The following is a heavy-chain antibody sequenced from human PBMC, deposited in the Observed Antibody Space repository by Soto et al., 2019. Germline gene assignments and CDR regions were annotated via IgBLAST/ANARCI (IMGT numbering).Heavy chain of an antibody. V-gene: IGHV3-74*01. Sequence: EVLLVESGGGLVQPGGSLRLSCAASGFTFSSYWMYWVRQAPGKGLVWLSRIKGDGSYTSYADSVKGRFTISRDNAKNTLYLQMHSLRAEYTALYYCARAFDYMIPTASWGQGTLVTVSS. CDR2: IKGDGSYT. CDR3: ARAFDYMIPTAS. J-gene: IGHJ5*02. CDR1: GFTFSSYW. D-gene: IGHD3-22*01.